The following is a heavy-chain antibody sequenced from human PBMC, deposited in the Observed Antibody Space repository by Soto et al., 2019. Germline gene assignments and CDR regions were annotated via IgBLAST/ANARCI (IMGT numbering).Heavy chain of an antibody. Sequence: QVQLQESGPGLVKPSETLSLTCTVSGGSISSYYWSWIRQPPGKGLEWIGYIYYSGSTNYNPSLKSRVTISVDTSKNQFSLKLSSVTAADTAVYYCARGGGANWNDENNWFDPWGQGTLVTVSS. J-gene: IGHJ5*02. V-gene: IGHV4-59*01. D-gene: IGHD1-1*01. CDR2: IYYSGST. CDR3: ARGGGANWNDENNWFDP. CDR1: GGSISSYY.